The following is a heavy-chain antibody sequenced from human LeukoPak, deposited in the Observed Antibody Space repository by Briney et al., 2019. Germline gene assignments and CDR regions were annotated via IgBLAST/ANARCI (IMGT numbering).Heavy chain of an antibody. Sequence: GESLKISCKASGYNFMIYWIAWVRQMPGQGLEWMGIIYPGDSDTRYSPSCQGQVPISADKSNSTTSLQWSSLKASDSGMYYCARLNGRPVDSWGQGTLVTVSS. CDR2: IYPGDSDT. CDR3: ARLNGRPVDS. V-gene: IGHV5-51*01. J-gene: IGHJ4*02. D-gene: IGHD2-8*01. CDR1: GYNFMIYW.